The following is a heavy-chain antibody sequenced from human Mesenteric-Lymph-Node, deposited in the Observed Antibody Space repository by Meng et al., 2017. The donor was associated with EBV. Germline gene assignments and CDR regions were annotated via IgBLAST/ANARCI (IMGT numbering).Heavy chain of an antibody. CDR2: IYSGGST. J-gene: IGHJ4*02. Sequence: VDGVESGGGFVKPGLSLRISCAAFGFTVTSNYMSWVRQAPEKGLEWVSLIYSGGSTYYADSVKGRFTISRDNSKNTLYLQMNSLRAEDTAVYYCARDPTNGGYFDYWGQGTLVTVSS. CDR3: ARDPTNGGYFDY. V-gene: IGHV3-53*01. CDR1: GFTVTSNY.